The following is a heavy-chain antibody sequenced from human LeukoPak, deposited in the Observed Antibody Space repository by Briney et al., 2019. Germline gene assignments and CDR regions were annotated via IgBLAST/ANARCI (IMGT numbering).Heavy chain of an antibody. Sequence: GASVKVSCKASGYTFTSYGISWVRQAPGQGLEWMGWISAYNGNTNYAQKFQGRVTMTRNTSISTAYMELSSLRSEDTAVYYCARLRDGYLTSAFDIWGQGTMVTVSS. CDR3: ARLRDGYLTSAFDI. V-gene: IGHV1-18*01. CDR1: GYTFTSYG. J-gene: IGHJ3*02. CDR2: ISAYNGNT. D-gene: IGHD5-24*01.